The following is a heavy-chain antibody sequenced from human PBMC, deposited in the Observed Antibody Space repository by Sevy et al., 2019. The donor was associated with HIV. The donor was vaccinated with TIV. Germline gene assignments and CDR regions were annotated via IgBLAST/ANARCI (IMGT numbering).Heavy chain of an antibody. Sequence: GGSLRLSCVGSGFSFSSDAMSWVRQAPGKGLQWVATVSASGGSTYYADSVRGRFRITKDNSKNTLYVKMNSLRAEETAVYYCARVGGGGYYDPWSGYLEFDPWGQGTLVTVSS. V-gene: IGHV3-23*01. CDR3: ARVGGGGYYDPWSGYLEFDP. CDR1: GFSFSSDA. CDR2: VSASGGST. D-gene: IGHD3-3*01. J-gene: IGHJ5*02.